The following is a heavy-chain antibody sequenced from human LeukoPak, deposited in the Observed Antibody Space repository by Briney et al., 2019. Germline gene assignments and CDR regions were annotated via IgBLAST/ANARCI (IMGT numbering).Heavy chain of an antibody. CDR2: IYHSGST. J-gene: IGHJ4*02. CDR3: ARGNWNDVVGYYFDY. Sequence: SETLSLTCTVSGYSISSGYYRGWIRQPPGKGLEWIGSIYHSGSTYYNPSLKSRVTISVDTSKNQFSLKLSSVTAADTAVYYCARGNWNDVVGYYFDYWGQGTLVTVSS. D-gene: IGHD1-1*01. CDR1: GYSISSGYY. V-gene: IGHV4-38-2*02.